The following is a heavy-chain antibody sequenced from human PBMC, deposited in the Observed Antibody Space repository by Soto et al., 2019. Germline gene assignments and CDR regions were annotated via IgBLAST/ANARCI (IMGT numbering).Heavy chain of an antibody. D-gene: IGHD3-22*01. V-gene: IGHV3-74*01. CDR2: INSDGSST. J-gene: IGHJ4*02. CDR1: GFTFSSYW. CDR3: VKGGTSVSSAGFDY. Sequence: GGSLRLSCAASGFTFSSYWMHWVRQAPGKGLVWVSRINSDGSSTSYADSVKGRFTISRDNSNNTVSLQMRSLRREDTAVYYCVKGGTSVSSAGFDYWGLGTLVTVSS.